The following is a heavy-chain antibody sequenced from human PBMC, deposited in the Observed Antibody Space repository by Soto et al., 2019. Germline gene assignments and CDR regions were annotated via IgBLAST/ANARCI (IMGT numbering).Heavy chain of an antibody. D-gene: IGHD6-6*01. CDR3: AKDRRPYSSSSGPTR. CDR1: GFTFSSYA. V-gene: IGHV3-23*01. Sequence: PGGSLRLSCAASGFTFSSYAMSWVRQAPGKGLEWVSAISGSGGSTYYADSVKGRFTISRDNSKNTLYLQMNSLRAGDTAVYYCAKDRRPYSSSSGPTRWGQGTLVTVSS. J-gene: IGHJ4*02. CDR2: ISGSGGST.